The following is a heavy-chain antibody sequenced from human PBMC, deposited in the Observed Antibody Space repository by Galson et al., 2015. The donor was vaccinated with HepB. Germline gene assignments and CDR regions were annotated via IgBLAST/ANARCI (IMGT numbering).Heavy chain of an antibody. D-gene: IGHD1-20*01. CDR3: ARDPSPPQHNWNREGYNWFHP. V-gene: IGHV1-2*02. CDR1: GYRFTDYY. Sequence: SVKVSCKASGYRFTDYYMRWVRQAPGQGLEWMGWINPTSGRTNYAQKFQGRVTMTRDASTYTAYMDLGRLTSDDTALYYCARDPSPPQHNWNREGYNWFHPWGQGTLVIVS. CDR2: INPTSGRT. J-gene: IGHJ5*02.